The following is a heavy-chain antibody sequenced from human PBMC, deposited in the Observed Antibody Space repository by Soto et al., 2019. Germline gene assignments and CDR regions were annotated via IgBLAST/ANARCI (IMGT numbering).Heavy chain of an antibody. CDR2: VYYSGST. Sequence: SETLSLTCTVTGDSVNSYYWSWMRQPPGKGLECMGYVYYSGSTNYNPSLKSRVTISVDTSKNQISLRLKSVTAADTAVYYCARDETYGIHYFDYWGQVSLVTVSS. CDR1: GDSVNSYY. J-gene: IGHJ4*02. D-gene: IGHD2-8*01. V-gene: IGHV4-59*02. CDR3: ARDETYGIHYFDY.